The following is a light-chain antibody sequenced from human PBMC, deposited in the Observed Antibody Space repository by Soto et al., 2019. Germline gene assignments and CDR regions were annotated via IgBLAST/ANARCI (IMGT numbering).Light chain of an antibody. J-gene: IGKJ2*01. CDR1: QVVSTSY. V-gene: IGKV3-20*01. CDR3: QQYGTFPLS. Sequence: EIVLTQSPGTLSLSPGESATLSCRANQVVSTSYLAWYQQKPGQAPRLLIYHASDRAAGIPDRFSGSGSGTDFTLTISRLEPEDFAVYYCQQYGTFPLSFGQGTKLQIK. CDR2: HAS.